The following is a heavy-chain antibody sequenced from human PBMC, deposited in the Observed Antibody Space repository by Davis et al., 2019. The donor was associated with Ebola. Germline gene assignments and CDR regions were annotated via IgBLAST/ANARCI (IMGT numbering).Heavy chain of an antibody. CDR3: ARGSSLDY. J-gene: IGHJ4*02. Sequence: GESLKISCAASGFTFSSYAMNWVRQAPGKRLEWVSSISSSSSYIYYADSVKGRFTISRDNAKNSLYLQMNSLRAEDTAVYYCARGSSLDYWGQGTLVTVSS. CDR2: ISSSSSYI. V-gene: IGHV3-21*01. CDR1: GFTFSSYA. D-gene: IGHD2-2*01.